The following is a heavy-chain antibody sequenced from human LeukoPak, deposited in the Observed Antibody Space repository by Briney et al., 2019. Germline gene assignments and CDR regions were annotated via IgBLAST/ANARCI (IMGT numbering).Heavy chain of an antibody. Sequence: SETLSLTCTVSGFSISSTSYYWAWIRQSPGRGLEWIGSIYYSGSTYYNPSLKSRVTISVDTSKNQFSLKLSAVTAADTAVYYCARRKSRGFDYWGQGTLVTVSS. CDR2: IYYSGST. CDR1: GFSISSTSYY. D-gene: IGHD1-14*01. CDR3: ARRKSRGFDY. J-gene: IGHJ4*02. V-gene: IGHV4-39*07.